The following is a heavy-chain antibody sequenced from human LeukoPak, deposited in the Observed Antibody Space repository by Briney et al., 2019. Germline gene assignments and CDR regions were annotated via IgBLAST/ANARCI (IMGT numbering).Heavy chain of an antibody. Sequence: GGSLRLSCAASGFTFGSYAMSWVRQAPGKGLEWVSAISGSGGSTHYADSVKGRFTISRDNSKNTLYLQMNSLRAEDTAVYYCAKEAPYYYDSSGPLRLPDYWGQGTLVTVSS. CDR1: GFTFGSYA. CDR2: ISGSGGST. J-gene: IGHJ4*02. CDR3: AKEAPYYYDSSGPLRLPDY. D-gene: IGHD3-22*01. V-gene: IGHV3-23*01.